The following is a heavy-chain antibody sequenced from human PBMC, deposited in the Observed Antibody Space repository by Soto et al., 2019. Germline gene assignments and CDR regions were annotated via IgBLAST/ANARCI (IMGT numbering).Heavy chain of an antibody. J-gene: IGHJ4*02. D-gene: IGHD4-17*01. Sequence: SETLSLTCAVYGGSFSGYYWSWIRQPPGKGLEWIGEINHSGSTNYNPSLKSRVTISVDTSKNQFSLKLSSVTAADTAVYYCARGLPDYGDPHQRLVEFDYWGQGTLVTVSS. CDR2: INHSGST. CDR1: GGSFSGYY. CDR3: ARGLPDYGDPHQRLVEFDY. V-gene: IGHV4-34*01.